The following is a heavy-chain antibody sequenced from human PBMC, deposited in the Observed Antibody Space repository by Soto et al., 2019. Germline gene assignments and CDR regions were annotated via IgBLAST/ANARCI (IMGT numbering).Heavy chain of an antibody. CDR2: ISDDGSNK. CDR3: AKKPNGFDS. V-gene: IGHV3-30-3*02. CDR1: GFTFTNYA. Sequence: GGSLRLSCAVSGFTFTNYAMHWVRQAPGKGLEWVAVISDDGSNKKYADSVKGRFTISKDNSKNMLYLQMNSLRAEDTAVCYCAKKPNGFDSWGQGILVTVSS. J-gene: IGHJ5*01.